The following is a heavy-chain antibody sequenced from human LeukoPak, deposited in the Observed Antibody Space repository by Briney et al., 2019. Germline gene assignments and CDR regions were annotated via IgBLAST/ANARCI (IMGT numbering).Heavy chain of an antibody. V-gene: IGHV3-30*02. CDR2: IGPDGGDE. D-gene: IGHD3-22*01. Sequence: GRSLRLSCVASGFSVSSYGTRCVRQPPSKGRGWVIFIGPDGGDEHCADYVRGRFTISRDNSRNPLYLQMNSLRPDDTAVYYCAKERGYYDNSGYLIWGQGTLVTVSS. J-gene: IGHJ4*02. CDR3: AKERGYYDNSGYLI. CDR1: GFSVSSYG.